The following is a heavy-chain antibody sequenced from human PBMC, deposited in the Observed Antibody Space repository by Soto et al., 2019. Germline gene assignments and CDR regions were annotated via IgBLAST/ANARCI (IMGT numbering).Heavy chain of an antibody. CDR2: IYSGGST. CDR1: GFTVSSNY. Sequence: EVQLVETGGGLIQPGGSLRLSCAASGFTVSSNYMSWVRQAPGKGLEWVSVIYSGGSTYYADSVKGRFTISRDNSKNTLYLQMNSLRAEDTAVYYCARGEWELPGVFDYWGQGSLVTVSS. J-gene: IGHJ4*02. CDR3: ARGEWELPGVFDY. V-gene: IGHV3-53*02. D-gene: IGHD1-26*01.